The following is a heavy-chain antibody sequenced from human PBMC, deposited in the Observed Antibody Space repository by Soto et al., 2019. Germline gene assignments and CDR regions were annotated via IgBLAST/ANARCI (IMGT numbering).Heavy chain of an antibody. CDR1: GFTFSSYG. J-gene: IGHJ4*02. CDR3: ARDGLYDYAWGNYHF. V-gene: IGHV3-33*01. CDR2: IWYDGGNK. D-gene: IGHD3-16*02. Sequence: QVQLLESGGGVVQPGRSLRLSCAASGFTFSSYGMHWVRQAPGKGLEWVAIIWYDGGNKYYADSVKGRFTISRDNSKNTLYLQMNSLRAEDTAVYYCARDGLYDYAWGNYHFWGQGTLVTVSS.